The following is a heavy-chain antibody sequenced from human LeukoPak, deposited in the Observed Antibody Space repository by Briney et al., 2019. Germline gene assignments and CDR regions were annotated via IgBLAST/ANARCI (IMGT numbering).Heavy chain of an antibody. CDR2: IRSTSSSI. J-gene: IGHJ3*02. D-gene: IGHD5-24*01. CDR1: EFTFSSYT. Sequence: GGSLRPSCAAAEFTFSSYTMDWVRQAPGKGLEWVSSIRSTSSSIYYADSGKGRFTISRDNAKNSLYLQMNNMGAEDTAVYYCGFEMKKGPDVFDIWGQGTMVTISS. V-gene: IGHV3-21*01. CDR3: GFEMKKGPDVFDI.